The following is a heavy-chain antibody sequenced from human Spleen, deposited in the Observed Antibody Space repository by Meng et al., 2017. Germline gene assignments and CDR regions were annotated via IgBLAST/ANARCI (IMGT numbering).Heavy chain of an antibody. Sequence: SQTLSLTCAVSGYSISSVYYWGWTRQPPGKGLEWIGSIYHSGSTYYNPSLKSRVTISVDTSKNQFSLTLSSVTAADTAVYYCAIERGAVDYWGQGTLVTVSS. CDR3: AIERGAVDY. J-gene: IGHJ4*02. D-gene: IGHD1-1*01. CDR2: IYHSGST. V-gene: IGHV4-38-2*01. CDR1: GYSISSVYY.